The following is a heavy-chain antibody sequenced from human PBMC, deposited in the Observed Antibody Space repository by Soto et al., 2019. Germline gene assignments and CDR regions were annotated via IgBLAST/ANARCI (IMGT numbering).Heavy chain of an antibody. CDR3: ARVFVSKTTIFGVDNWLSYGMDG. D-gene: IGHD3-3*01. CDR2: IIPIFGTA. V-gene: IGHV1-69*13. Sequence: GASVTVSCKASGRTFRSYAISWVRQAPGQGIEWMGGIIPIFGTANYAQKFQGRVTITADESTSTAYMELSSLRSEDTAVYYCARVFVSKTTIFGVDNWLSYGMDGWGQGTTVTVSS. CDR1: GRTFRSYA. J-gene: IGHJ6*02.